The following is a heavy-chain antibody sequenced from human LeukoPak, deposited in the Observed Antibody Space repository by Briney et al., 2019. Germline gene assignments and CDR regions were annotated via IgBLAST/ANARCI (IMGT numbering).Heavy chain of an antibody. Sequence: GGSLRLSCAASGFTFRNYAMSWVRQAPGKGLEWVSVITGSGGDTYYADSVKGRFTISKDNSKNTVYLQMSSLRVDDTAVYYCAKAASSSWPSYYYGMDVWGQGTTVTVSS. V-gene: IGHV3-23*01. CDR2: ITGSGGDT. CDR3: AKAASSSWPSYYYGMDV. CDR1: GFTFRNYA. D-gene: IGHD6-13*01. J-gene: IGHJ6*02.